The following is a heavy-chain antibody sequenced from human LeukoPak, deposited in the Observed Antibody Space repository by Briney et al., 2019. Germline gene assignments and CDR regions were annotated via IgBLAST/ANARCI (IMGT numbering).Heavy chain of an antibody. V-gene: IGHV4-4*07. Sequence: SETLSLTCTVSGGSISGYYWSWIRQPAGKGLEWIGHIYSGGSTNYNPSLRSRVTMSVDKSKSQFSLKLNSVTAADTAVYYCARHGRDGYNYGPVVYYWGQGTLVTVSS. D-gene: IGHD5-24*01. J-gene: IGHJ4*02. CDR1: GGSISGYY. CDR3: ARHGRDGYNYGPVVYY. CDR2: IYSGGST.